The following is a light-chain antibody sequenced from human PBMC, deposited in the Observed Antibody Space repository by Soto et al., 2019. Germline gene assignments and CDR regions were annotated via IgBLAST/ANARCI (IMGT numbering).Light chain of an antibody. CDR3: QQRSNWPPYT. CDR2: DAS. J-gene: IGKJ2*01. V-gene: IGKV3-11*01. Sequence: EIVLTQSPATLSLSPGERATLSCRASQSVSIHLAWYQQKPGQAPRLLIYDASNRATGIPARFSGSGSGTDFTLTISSLEPEDFAVYYCQQRSNWPPYTFGQGTKLDIK. CDR1: QSVSIH.